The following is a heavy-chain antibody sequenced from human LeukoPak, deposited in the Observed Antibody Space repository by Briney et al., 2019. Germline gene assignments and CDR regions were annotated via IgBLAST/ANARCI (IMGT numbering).Heavy chain of an antibody. J-gene: IGHJ4*02. CDR2: IRYDGSNK. Sequence: GGSLRLSCAASGFTFSTYGMDWVRQAPGKGLEWVAYIRYDGSNKNYADSVKGRFTISRDNSKNTLYLQMSSLRAEDAAVYYCAKVVTGYCSTTSCPFDSWGQGTLVTVSS. D-gene: IGHD2-2*01. CDR1: GFTFSTYG. V-gene: IGHV3-30*02. CDR3: AKVVTGYCSTTSCPFDS.